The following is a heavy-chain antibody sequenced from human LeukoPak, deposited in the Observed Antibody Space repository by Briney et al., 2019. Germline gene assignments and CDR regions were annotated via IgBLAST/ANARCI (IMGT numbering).Heavy chain of an antibody. CDR3: ARVGYYARAFDI. CDR1: GGSISSYY. Sequence: SETLSLTCTVSGGSISSYYWSWIRQPPGKGLEWIGYIYYSGSTNYNPSLKSRVTISVDTSKNQFSLKLNAETAADTGVYYCARVGYYARAFDIWGQGTMVTVSS. CDR2: IYYSGST. V-gene: IGHV4-59*01. J-gene: IGHJ3*02. D-gene: IGHD3-10*01.